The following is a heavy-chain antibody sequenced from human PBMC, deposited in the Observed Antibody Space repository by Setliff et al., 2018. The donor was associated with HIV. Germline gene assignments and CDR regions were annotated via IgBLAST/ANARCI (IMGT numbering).Heavy chain of an antibody. Sequence: SETLSLTCTVSGGSISSYYWNWIRQPPGKGLEWIGYIYFTGSAGYNPSLKSRVSMSVDTSKNQFSLRVTSVTAADTAVYFCARFNALLGSSTYYDYWGPGLLVTVSS. CDR2: IYFTGSA. J-gene: IGHJ4*02. CDR3: ARFNALLGSSTYYDY. V-gene: IGHV4-59*01. CDR1: GGSISSYY. D-gene: IGHD3-22*01.